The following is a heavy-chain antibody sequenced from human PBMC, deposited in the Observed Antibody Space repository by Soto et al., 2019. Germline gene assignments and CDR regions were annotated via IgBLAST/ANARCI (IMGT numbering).Heavy chain of an antibody. CDR1: GFTFSSYA. CDR3: AKAYSSSWPNDRFDP. D-gene: IGHD6-13*01. Sequence: EVQLLESGGGWLQPGGSLRLSCAASGFTFSSYAMNWVRQAPGKGLEWVSGITGSGAGSYYSDSVKGRITISRDNSKNTMYLQMNSVRAENTAVYYCAKAYSSSWPNDRFDPWGQGTIVTVSS. J-gene: IGHJ5*02. CDR2: ITGSGAGS. V-gene: IGHV3-23*01.